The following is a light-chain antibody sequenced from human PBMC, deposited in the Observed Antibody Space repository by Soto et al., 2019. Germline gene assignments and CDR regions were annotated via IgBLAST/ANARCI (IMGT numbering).Light chain of an antibody. J-gene: IGLJ1*01. Sequence: QSALTQPASVSGSLGQSITISCTGTSSDVGGYNYVSWYQQHPGKAPKLMIYDVSNRPSGVSNRFSGSKSGNTASLTISGLQAEDEADYYCSSYTSSSTLYVFVTGSMVTVL. CDR1: SSDVGGYNY. V-gene: IGLV2-14*01. CDR3: SSYTSSSTLYV. CDR2: DVS.